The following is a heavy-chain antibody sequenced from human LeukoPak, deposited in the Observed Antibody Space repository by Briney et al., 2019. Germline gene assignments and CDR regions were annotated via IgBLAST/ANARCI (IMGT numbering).Heavy chain of an antibody. J-gene: IGHJ4*01. CDR3: ASRKLGNDY. CDR2: IYYTGSS. CDR1: GGSVSDYY. V-gene: IGHV4-59*02. Sequence: SETLSLTCTVSGGSVSDYYWSWIRQSPGKGLEWIGYIYYTGSSSYNPSLRSRVAISADTSKNQFSLKLSSVTAADTAVYYCASRKLGNDYWGQGTLVTVSS. D-gene: IGHD7-27*01.